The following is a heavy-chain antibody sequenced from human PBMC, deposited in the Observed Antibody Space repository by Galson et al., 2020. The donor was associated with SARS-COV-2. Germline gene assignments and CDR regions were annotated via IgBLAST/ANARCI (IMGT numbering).Heavy chain of an antibody. V-gene: IGHV4-59*08. D-gene: IGHD2-2*01. CDR2: VYYSGNT. Sequence: ETSETLSLTCTVSGDSLTSYYWSWIRQTPGKGLEWIGYVYYSGNTNYNPSLKSRVTISVDTSRNQFSLKLRSVTAADTAVYYCGCARRQYVLPAALLDVWGQGTTVTVSS. CDR3: GCARRQYVLPAALLDV. J-gene: IGHJ6*02. CDR1: GDSLTSYY.